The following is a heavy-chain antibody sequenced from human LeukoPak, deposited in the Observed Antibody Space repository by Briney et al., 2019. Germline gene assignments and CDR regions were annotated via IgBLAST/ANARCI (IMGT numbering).Heavy chain of an antibody. CDR1: GFTFSSYW. V-gene: IGHV3-7*03. D-gene: IGHD6-13*01. J-gene: IGHJ3*02. CDR2: INQDGSEK. CDR3: ARFSLAAAGTSSIFAFDI. Sequence: GGSLRLSCAASGFTFSSYWMSWVRQAPGRGLEWVANINQDGSEKYYVDSVKGRFTISRDNAKNSLSLQVNSLRAEDTAVYYCARFSLAAAGTSSIFAFDIWGQGTMVTVSS.